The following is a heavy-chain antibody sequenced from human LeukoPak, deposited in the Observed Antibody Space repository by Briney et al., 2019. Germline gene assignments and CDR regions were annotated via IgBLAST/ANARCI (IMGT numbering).Heavy chain of an antibody. CDR2: IIPIFGTA. D-gene: IGHD2-2*01. Sequence: GASVKVSCKASGGTFSSYAISWVRQAPGQGLEWMGGIIPIFGTANYAQKFQGRVTITTDESTSTAYMELSSLRSEDTAVYYCARDCSSTSCLGGFDPWGQGTLVTVSS. CDR3: ARDCSSTSCLGGFDP. CDR1: GGTFSSYA. J-gene: IGHJ5*02. V-gene: IGHV1-69*05.